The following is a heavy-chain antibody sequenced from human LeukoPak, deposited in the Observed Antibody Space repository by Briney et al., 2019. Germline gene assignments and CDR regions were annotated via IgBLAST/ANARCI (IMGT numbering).Heavy chain of an antibody. J-gene: IGHJ4*02. CDR3: ASLNSGWYFNFDY. CDR1: GFTVSSNY. Sequence: GGSLRLSCAGSGFTVSSNYMSSVRQAPGEGLGGVSVIYSECNTYYRECVKGRFNSYRDNPRNTLYVQMNSLRAEDAAVYDCASLNSGWYFNFDYWGQGNLVTVSS. CDR2: IYSECNT. D-gene: IGHD6-19*01. V-gene: IGHV3-66*01.